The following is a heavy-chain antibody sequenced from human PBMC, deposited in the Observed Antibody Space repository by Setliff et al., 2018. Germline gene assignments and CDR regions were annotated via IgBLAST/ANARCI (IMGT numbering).Heavy chain of an antibody. D-gene: IGHD3-10*01. CDR2: INSDGSST. CDR1: GFIFSGYW. J-gene: IGHJ4*02. V-gene: IGHV3-74*01. Sequence: PGGSLRLSCAASGFIFSGYWMHWVRQAPGKGLVWVSRINSDGSSTSYADSVKGRFTISRDNAKNTLYLQMNSLRAEDTAVYYCARRYYGSGGYFDYWGQGTLVTVSS. CDR3: ARRYYGSGGYFDY.